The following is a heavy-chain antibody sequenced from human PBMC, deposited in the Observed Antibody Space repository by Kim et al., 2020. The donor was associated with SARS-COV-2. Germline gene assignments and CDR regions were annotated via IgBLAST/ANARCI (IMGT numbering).Heavy chain of an antibody. CDR1: GFTFSSYE. J-gene: IGHJ6*02. CDR2: ISSSGSTI. Sequence: GGSLRLSCAASGFTFSSYEMNWVRQAPGKGLEWVSYISSSGSTIYYADSVKGRFTISRDNAKNSLYLQMNSLRAEDTAVYYCARDPYSSGYKYYGRDVWGQGTTVTVSS. D-gene: IGHD6-25*01. CDR3: ARDPYSSGYKYYGRDV. V-gene: IGHV3-48*03.